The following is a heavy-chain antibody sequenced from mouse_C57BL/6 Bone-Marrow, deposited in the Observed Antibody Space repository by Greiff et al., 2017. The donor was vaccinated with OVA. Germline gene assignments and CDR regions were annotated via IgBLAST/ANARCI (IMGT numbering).Heavy chain of an antibody. V-gene: IGHV5-12*01. CDR2: ISNGGGST. Sequence: DVMLVESGGGLVQPGGSLKLSCAASGFTFSDYYMYWVRQTPEKRLEWVAYISNGGGSTYYPDTVKGRFTISRDNAKNPLYLQMSRLKSEDTAMYYCARRGELRYFDYWGQGTTLTVSS. CDR3: ARRGELRYFDY. D-gene: IGHD1-1*01. J-gene: IGHJ2*01. CDR1: GFTFSDYY.